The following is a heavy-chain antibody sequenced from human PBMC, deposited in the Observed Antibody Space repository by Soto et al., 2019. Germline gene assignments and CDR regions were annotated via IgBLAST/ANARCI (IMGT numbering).Heavy chain of an antibody. V-gene: IGHV3-23*01. D-gene: IGHD3-9*01. J-gene: IGHJ4*02. Sequence: GSLRLSCTASGFTFTSYGMGWVRQAPGKGVQWVSTIRGDGGQTHYTDSVKGRFSISRDNSKNTVCLQMDSLRAEDTAMYFCARDVGLDSDDFFAFWGQGTQVTVSS. CDR1: GFTFTSYG. CDR3: ARDVGLDSDDFFAF. CDR2: IRGDGGQT.